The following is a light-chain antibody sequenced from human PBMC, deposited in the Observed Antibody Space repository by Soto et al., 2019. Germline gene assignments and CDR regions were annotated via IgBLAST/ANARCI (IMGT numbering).Light chain of an antibody. J-gene: IGLJ1*01. V-gene: IGLV2-8*01. Sequence: QSALTQPPSASGSPGQSVTISCTGTSSDVGAYNYVSWYQQHPGKAPKLLIYEVSERPSGVPDRFSGSKSGDTASLTVSGLQAEDEADYYSTSSGGSKNYVFGYGTKLTVL. CDR1: SSDVGAYNY. CDR3: TSSGGSKNYV. CDR2: EVS.